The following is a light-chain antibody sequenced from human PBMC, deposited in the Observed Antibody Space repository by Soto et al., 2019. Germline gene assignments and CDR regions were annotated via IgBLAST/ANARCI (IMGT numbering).Light chain of an antibody. CDR3: SSYTSSSPLYV. Sequence: QSALTQPASVSGSPGQSITISCTGTNSDIGFYNYVSWYQQHPGEAPKHIIYEVAKRPSGVSSRFSGSTSGNTASLNISGLQAEDEADYHCSSYTSSSPLYVFGTGTKLTVL. CDR2: EVA. CDR1: NSDIGFYNY. V-gene: IGLV2-14*01. J-gene: IGLJ1*01.